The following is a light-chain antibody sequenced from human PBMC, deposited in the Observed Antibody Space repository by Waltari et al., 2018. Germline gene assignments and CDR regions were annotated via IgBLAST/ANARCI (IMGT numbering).Light chain of an antibody. J-gene: IGLJ3*02. CDR3: QSYDSSLSASV. CDR1: SSNIGAGYD. Sequence: QSVLTQPPSVSGAPGQRVTIYCTGSSSNIGAGYDVHWYQQLPGQAPKLLIYRYKHRPSVVPDRFSGLRSGTAASLAITGLQAEDEADYYCQSYDSSLSASVFGGGTKLTVL. V-gene: IGLV1-40*01. CDR2: RYK.